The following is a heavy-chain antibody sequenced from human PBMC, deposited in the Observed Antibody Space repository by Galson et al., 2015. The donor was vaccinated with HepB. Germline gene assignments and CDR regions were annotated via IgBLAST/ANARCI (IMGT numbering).Heavy chain of an antibody. V-gene: IGHV3-30-3*01. CDR3: ARDRAEFRYSGWLDP. J-gene: IGHJ5*02. D-gene: IGHD3-10*01. CDR2: TSFEGSNK. CDR1: GFTFRNYA. Sequence: SLRLSCAASGFTFRNYAFHWVRQAPGKGLEWVAVTSFEGSNKYYADSVKGRFTISKDNSKSTLYLEMIGLRAEDTAVYYCARDRAEFRYSGWLDPWGQGTLVTVSS.